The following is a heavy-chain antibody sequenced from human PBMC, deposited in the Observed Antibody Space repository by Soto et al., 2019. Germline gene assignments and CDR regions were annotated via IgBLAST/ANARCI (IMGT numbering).Heavy chain of an antibody. Sequence: PGGSLRLSCSASGFNFAAYTMSWVRLTPGKGLEWVGFIRRIAYGGTTDYAASVKGRFTISRDDSRKIVYLQMSRLKIEDTAVYYCSRSLAIDFDSWGQGTLDTVSS. CDR1: GFNFAAYT. CDR3: SRSLAIDFDS. V-gene: IGHV3-49*04. J-gene: IGHJ4*02. CDR2: IRRIAYGGTT.